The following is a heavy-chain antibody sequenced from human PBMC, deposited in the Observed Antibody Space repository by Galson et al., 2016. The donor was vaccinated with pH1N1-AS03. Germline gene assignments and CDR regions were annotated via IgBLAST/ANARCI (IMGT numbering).Heavy chain of an antibody. Sequence: SVKVSCKASGYTFTNYGISWVRQAPGQGLEYMGWIGTYTIYAQKLQDRVTMTTDTSKSTAYMELRSLRSDDTAVYYCARSGSGSFYEGDFWGQGTLVSVSS. D-gene: IGHD3-10*01. V-gene: IGHV1-18*01. CDR3: ARSGSGSFYEGDF. CDR1: GYTFTNYG. CDR2: IGTYT. J-gene: IGHJ4*02.